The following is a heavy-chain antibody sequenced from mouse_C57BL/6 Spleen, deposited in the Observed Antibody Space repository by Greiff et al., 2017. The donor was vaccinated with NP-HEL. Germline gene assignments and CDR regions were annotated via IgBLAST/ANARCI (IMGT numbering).Heavy chain of an antibody. CDR2: INPNNGGT. CDR1: GYTFTDYY. Sequence: EVQLQQSGPELVKPGASVKISCKASGYTFTDYYMNWVKQSHGKSLEWIGDINPNNGGTSYNQKFKGKATLTVDKSSSTAYMELRSLTSEDSAVYYCAREAIGITTVVARAMDYWGQGTSVTVSS. CDR3: AREAIGITTVVARAMDY. D-gene: IGHD1-1*01. V-gene: IGHV1-26*01. J-gene: IGHJ4*01.